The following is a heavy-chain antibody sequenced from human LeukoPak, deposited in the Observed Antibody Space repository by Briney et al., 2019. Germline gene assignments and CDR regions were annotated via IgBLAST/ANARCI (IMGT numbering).Heavy chain of an antibody. V-gene: IGHV1-69*13. D-gene: IGHD5-24*01. CDR2: IIPIFGTA. J-gene: IGHJ6*03. CDR1: GGTFSSYA. Sequence: ASVKVSCKASGGTFSSYAISWVRQAPGQGLEWMGGIIPIFGTANYAQKFRGRVTITADESTSTAYMELSSLRSEDTAVYYCARNVVEGYYYYYMDVWGKGTTVTVSS. CDR3: ARNVVEGYYYYYMDV.